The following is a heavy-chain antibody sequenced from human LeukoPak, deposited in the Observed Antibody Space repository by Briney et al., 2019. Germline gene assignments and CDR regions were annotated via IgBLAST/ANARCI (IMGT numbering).Heavy chain of an antibody. V-gene: IGHV3-23*01. CDR2: ISPNGVIT. CDR3: AKDDAWLQYGN. D-gene: IGHD5-24*01. Sequence: PGGSLRLSCAASGFSFSYYEMNWVRQAPGKGLEWVSGISPNGVITYYADSVKGRFTISRDNSKGTVYLQMNSLRPEDTAVYYCAKDDAWLQYGNWGRGTLVTVSS. J-gene: IGHJ4*02. CDR1: GFSFSYYE.